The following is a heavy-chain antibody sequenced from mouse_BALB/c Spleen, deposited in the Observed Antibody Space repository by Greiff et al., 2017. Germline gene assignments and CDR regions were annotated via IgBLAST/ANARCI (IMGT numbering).Heavy chain of an antibody. CDR2: INPSNGGT. Sequence: QVQLQQSGAELVKPGASVKLSCKASGYTFTSYYMYWVKQRPGQGLEWIGEINPSNGGTNFNEKFKSKATLTVDKSSSTAYMQLSSLTSEDSAVYYCTRWVNWDVDWYFDVWGAGTTVTVSS. V-gene: IGHV1S81*02. CDR3: TRWVNWDVDWYFDV. D-gene: IGHD4-1*01. CDR1: GYTFTSYY. J-gene: IGHJ1*01.